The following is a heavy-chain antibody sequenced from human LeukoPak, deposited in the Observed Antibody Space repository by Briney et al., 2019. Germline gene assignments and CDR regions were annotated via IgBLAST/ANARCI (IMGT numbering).Heavy chain of an antibody. J-gene: IGHJ4*02. CDR2: IYPGDSDT. Sequence: GESLKISCKDSGYSFTSYWICWVSQMPGKGLECMGIIYPGDSDTSYSPSFQVPVTISADKSINTAYLQLSSLKASDTAIYYCARRGEAMDPFDYWGQGTLVTVSS. CDR1: GYSFTSYW. CDR3: ARRGEAMDPFDY. D-gene: IGHD5-18*01. V-gene: IGHV5-51*01.